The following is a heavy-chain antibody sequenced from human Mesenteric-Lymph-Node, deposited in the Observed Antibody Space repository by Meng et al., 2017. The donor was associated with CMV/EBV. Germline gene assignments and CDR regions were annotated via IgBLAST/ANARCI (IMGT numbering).Heavy chain of an antibody. V-gene: IGHV1-8*01. J-gene: IGHJ1*01. CDR2: MNPNSGNT. D-gene: IGHD3-22*01. CDR3: ARGGSYYDSSGSILEYFQH. CDR1: FTSFD. Sequence: FTSFDINWVRQATGQGLEWMGWMNPNSGNTGYAQKFQGRVTMTRNTSISTAYMELSSLRSEDTAVYYCARGGSYYDSSGSILEYFQHWGQGTLVTVSS.